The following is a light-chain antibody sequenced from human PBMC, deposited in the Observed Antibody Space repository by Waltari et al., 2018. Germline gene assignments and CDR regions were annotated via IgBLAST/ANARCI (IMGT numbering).Light chain of an antibody. CDR1: ILRTFY. CDR2: GKN. Sequence: SSDLTQDPDVSVALGQTRRITCQGDILRTFYGNWCRQKPGQAPELVSYGKNNRPSGLPDRFSASSSENTASLIITVAQAEDEADYYCSSRELSGHVVFGGGTRLTVL. CDR3: SSRELSGHVV. J-gene: IGLJ2*01. V-gene: IGLV3-19*01.